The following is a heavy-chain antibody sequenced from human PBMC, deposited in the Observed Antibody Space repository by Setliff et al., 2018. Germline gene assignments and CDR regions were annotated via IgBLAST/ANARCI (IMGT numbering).Heavy chain of an antibody. CDR2: MNPNSGNT. CDR3: ARGRERDYNFWSGYYTYYYYGMDV. Sequence: GASVKVSCKASGYTFTSYDINWVRRATGQGLEWMGWMNPNSGNTGYAQKFQGRVTMTRNTSISTAYMELSSLRSEDTAVYYCARGRERDYNFWSGYYTYYYYGMDVWGQGTTVTV. CDR1: GYTFTSYD. D-gene: IGHD3-3*01. V-gene: IGHV1-8*02. J-gene: IGHJ6*02.